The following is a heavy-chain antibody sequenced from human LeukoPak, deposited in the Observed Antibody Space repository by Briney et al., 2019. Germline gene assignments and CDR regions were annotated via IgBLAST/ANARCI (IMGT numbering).Heavy chain of an antibody. CDR2: IHHTGST. CDR3: ARGRGYYYDSSGSWYFDY. D-gene: IGHD3-22*01. Sequence: SGTLSLTCAVSGGSISSGNWWSWVRQPPGKGLEWFGEIHHTGSTNYNPSLKSRVTISVDKSKNQFSLILSSVTAADTAVYYCARGRGYYYDSSGSWYFDYWGQGTLVTVSS. CDR1: GGSISSGNW. J-gene: IGHJ4*02. V-gene: IGHV4-4*02.